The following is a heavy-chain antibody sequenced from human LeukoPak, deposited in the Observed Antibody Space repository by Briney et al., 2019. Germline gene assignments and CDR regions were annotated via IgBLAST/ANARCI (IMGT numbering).Heavy chain of an antibody. D-gene: IGHD5-24*01. CDR3: ARGSMRMATAGLADY. J-gene: IGHJ4*02. V-gene: IGHV3-11*05. Sequence: GGPLRLSCEASGFTFSDYYMNWIRQAPGKGLEWVSYISSSSSYTSYADSVKGRFTISRDNPKNSLYLQMNSLRAEDTAVYYCARGSMRMATAGLADYWGQGTLVTVSS. CDR1: GFTFSDYY. CDR2: ISSSSSYT.